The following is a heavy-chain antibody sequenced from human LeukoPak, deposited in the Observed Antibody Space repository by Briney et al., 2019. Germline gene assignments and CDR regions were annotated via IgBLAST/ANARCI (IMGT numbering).Heavy chain of an antibody. Sequence: PGGSLRLSCAASGFTVSSNYMSWVRKAPGKGLEWVSVIYSGGSTYYADSVKGRFTISRHNSKNTLYLQMNSLRAEDTAVYYCARKGPAQNFDYWGQGTLVTVSS. CDR3: ARKGPAQNFDY. V-gene: IGHV3-53*04. CDR2: IYSGGST. CDR1: GFTVSSNY. J-gene: IGHJ4*02.